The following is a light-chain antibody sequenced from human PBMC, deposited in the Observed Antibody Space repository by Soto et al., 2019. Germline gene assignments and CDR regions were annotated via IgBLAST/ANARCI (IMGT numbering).Light chain of an antibody. Sequence: EIVMTQSPATLSVSPGERAPLSCRASQSVSSNLAWYQQKPGQAPSLLIYGASTRATGIPARFSGSGSGTVFTLTISSLQSEDFAVYYCQHYNNWWTFGQGTKVDIK. J-gene: IGKJ1*01. CDR1: QSVSSN. V-gene: IGKV3-15*01. CDR3: QHYNNWWT. CDR2: GAS.